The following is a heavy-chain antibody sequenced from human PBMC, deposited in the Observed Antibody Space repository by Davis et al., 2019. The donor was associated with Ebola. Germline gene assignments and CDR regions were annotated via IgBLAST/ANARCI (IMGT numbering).Heavy chain of an antibody. CDR1: GITFSSYA. CDR2: ISGSGGST. Sequence: GESLKTSCAASGITFSSYAMSWVRQAPGKGLEWVPAISGSGGSTYYADSVKGRFTISRNNSKNTLYLQMNSLGAEDTAVYYCAKHKTTMILLRGFDYWGQGTLVTVSS. D-gene: IGHD3-22*01. J-gene: IGHJ4*02. CDR3: AKHKTTMILLRGFDY. V-gene: IGHV3-23*01.